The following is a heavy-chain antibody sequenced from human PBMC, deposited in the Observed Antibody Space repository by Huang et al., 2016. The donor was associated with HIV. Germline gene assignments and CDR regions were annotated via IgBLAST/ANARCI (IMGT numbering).Heavy chain of an antibody. CDR1: GYTFTSYY. D-gene: IGHD3-22*01. CDR3: ARGFTYYYDSSGYYRGGDAFDI. CDR2: INPRGGTI. J-gene: IGHJ3*02. Sequence: QVQLVQSGADVKQPGASVKVSCKASGYTFTSYYIHWVRQAPGQGLEWMGVINPRGGTITYAQTFQGRVTMTRDTSTNTVYMERSSLRSEDTAVYYCARGFTYYYDSSGYYRGGDAFDIWGQETMVTVSS. V-gene: IGHV1-46*01.